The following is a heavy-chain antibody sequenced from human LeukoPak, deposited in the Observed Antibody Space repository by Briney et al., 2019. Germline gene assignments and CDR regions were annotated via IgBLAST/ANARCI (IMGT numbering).Heavy chain of an antibody. CDR3: ALGLSSEGGGFDY. J-gene: IGHJ4*02. V-gene: IGHV4-34*01. CDR2: INHSGST. Sequence: SETLSLTCAVYGGSFSGYYWSWIRQPPGKGLEWIGEINHSGSTNYNPSLKSRVTISVDTSKNQFSLKLSSVTAADTAVYYCALGLSSEGGGFDYWGQGTLVTVSS. CDR1: GGSFSGYY. D-gene: IGHD3-16*01.